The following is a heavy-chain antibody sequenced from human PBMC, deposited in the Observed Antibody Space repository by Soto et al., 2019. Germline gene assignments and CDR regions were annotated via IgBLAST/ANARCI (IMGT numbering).Heavy chain of an antibody. CDR3: ARETVHYYDLSYFDY. J-gene: IGHJ4*02. Sequence: EVQLVESGGGLVQPGGSLRLSCAASGFTFSSYWMSWVRQAPGKGLEWVANIKQDGSEKYYVDSVKGRFTISRDNAKNSLYLQMNSLRAEDTAVYYCARETVHYYDLSYFDYWGQGTLVTVSS. V-gene: IGHV3-7*01. CDR1: GFTFSSYW. D-gene: IGHD3-22*01. CDR2: IKQDGSEK.